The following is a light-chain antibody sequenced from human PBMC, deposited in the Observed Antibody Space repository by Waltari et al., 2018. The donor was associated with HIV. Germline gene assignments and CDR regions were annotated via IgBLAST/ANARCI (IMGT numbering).Light chain of an antibody. CDR1: SSAVGYYNY. V-gene: IGLV2-14*01. Sequence: QSALTQPASVSGSPGQSITISCTGTSSAVGYYNYVSWYQQHPGKAPKLLIYEVSDRPSGVSNRFSGSKSGNTASLTISGLQAEDEADYFCASYTSSSTLEFGGGTKLTVL. J-gene: IGLJ3*02. CDR3: ASYTSSSTLE. CDR2: EVS.